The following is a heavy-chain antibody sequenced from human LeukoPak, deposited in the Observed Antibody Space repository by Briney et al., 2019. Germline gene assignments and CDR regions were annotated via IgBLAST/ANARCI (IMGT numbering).Heavy chain of an antibody. Sequence: SETLSLTCTVSGASISSYYWSWIRQPPGKGLEWIGYIYYSGSTNYNPSLKSRVTISVDTAKNQLSVKLNSVTTADTAVYYCASGGIYSYIWFDPWGQGTLVTVSS. V-gene: IGHV4-59*01. CDR1: GASISSYY. D-gene: IGHD5-18*01. J-gene: IGHJ5*02. CDR2: IYYSGST. CDR3: ASGGIYSYIWFDP.